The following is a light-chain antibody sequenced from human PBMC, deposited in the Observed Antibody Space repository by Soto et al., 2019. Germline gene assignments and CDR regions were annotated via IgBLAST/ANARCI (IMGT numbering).Light chain of an antibody. J-gene: IGLJ2*01. V-gene: IGLV1-51*01. CDR3: GTWDSSLSALV. CDR1: SSNIGNHH. Sequence: QSVLTQPPSVSAAPGQKVTISCSGSSSNIGNHHVSWYQQLPGTTPKLLIYDNNKRPSGIPDRFSGSKSATSATLDITGLQTGDEADYYCGTWDSSLSALVFGGGTKSPS. CDR2: DNN.